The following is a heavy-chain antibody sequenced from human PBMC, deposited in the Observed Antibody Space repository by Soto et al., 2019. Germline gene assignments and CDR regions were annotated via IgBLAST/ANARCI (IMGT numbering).Heavy chain of an antibody. J-gene: IGHJ4*02. Sequence: SETLSLTCTVSGGSITGSIFYWGWIRQPPGKGLEWIANIHYSGSTYYDASLQSRVTISIDTSKNQFSLKLSSVTATDTAVYYCASQHYYDSSGYYVVYWGQGTLVTVSS. CDR3: ASQHYYDSSGYYVVY. V-gene: IGHV4-39*01. CDR1: GGSITGSIFY. D-gene: IGHD3-22*01. CDR2: IHYSGST.